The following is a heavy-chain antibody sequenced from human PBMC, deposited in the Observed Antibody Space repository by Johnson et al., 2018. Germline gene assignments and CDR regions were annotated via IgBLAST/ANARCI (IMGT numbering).Heavy chain of an antibody. CDR3: AKDRLVGYSSSWYPYFQH. CDR1: GFTFSSYG. V-gene: IGHV3-30*18. D-gene: IGHD6-13*01. Sequence: QVQLVEAGGGVVQPGRSLRLSCAASGFTFSSYGMHWVRQAPGKGLEWVAVIAYDGSNKYYADSVKGRFTISRDNSKNTLYLQMNRLRAEDTAVYYCAKDRLVGYSSSWYPYFQHWGQGTLVTVSS. J-gene: IGHJ1*01. CDR2: IAYDGSNK.